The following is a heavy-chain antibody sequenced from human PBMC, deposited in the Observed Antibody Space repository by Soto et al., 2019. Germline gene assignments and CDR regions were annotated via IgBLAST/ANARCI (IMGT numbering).Heavy chain of an antibody. J-gene: IGHJ4*02. CDR3: ARGKRNIVEALIDY. CDR2: INDSERS. D-gene: IGHD2-15*01. CDR1: GGSFSGYY. V-gene: IGHV4-34*02. Sequence: QVQLQQWGAGLLKPSETLSLTCAVYGGSFSGYYWTWIRQPPGKGLEWLGEINDSERSNDNPSLKSRFTTSVDTSKNQFSLKVTSVTAADTAVYYCARGKRNIVEALIDYWGQGTLVTVSS.